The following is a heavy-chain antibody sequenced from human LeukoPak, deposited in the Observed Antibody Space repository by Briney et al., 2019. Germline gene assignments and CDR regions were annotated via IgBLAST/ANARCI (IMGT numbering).Heavy chain of an antibody. V-gene: IGHV3-21*04. CDR1: GFTFSSYS. D-gene: IGHD3-10*01. Sequence: GGSLRLSCAASGFTFSSYSMNWVRQAPGKGLEWVSSISSSSSYIYYADSVKGRFTISRDNSKNTLYLQMNSLRAEDTAVYYCAKEVSGSYYYWGQGTLVTVSS. CDR3: AKEVSGSYYY. CDR2: ISSSSSYI. J-gene: IGHJ4*02.